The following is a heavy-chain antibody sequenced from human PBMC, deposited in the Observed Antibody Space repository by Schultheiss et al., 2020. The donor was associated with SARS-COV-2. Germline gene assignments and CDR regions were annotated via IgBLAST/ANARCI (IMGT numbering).Heavy chain of an antibody. CDR3: AREGDVVVPAAMRGGWFDP. CDR1: GGSISSYY. J-gene: IGHJ5*02. Sequence: SETLSLTCTVSGGSISSYYWSWIRQPPGKGLEWIGYIFHSGSTYYNPSLKSRVTISVDTSKNQFSLKLSSVTAADTAVYYCAREGDVVVPAAMRGGWFDPWGQGTLVTVSS. D-gene: IGHD2-2*01. CDR2: IFHSGST. V-gene: IGHV4-59*12.